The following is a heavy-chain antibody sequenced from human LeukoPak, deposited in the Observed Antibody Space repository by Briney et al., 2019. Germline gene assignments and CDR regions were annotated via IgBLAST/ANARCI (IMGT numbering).Heavy chain of an antibody. CDR1: GYSFASHY. D-gene: IGHD1-14*01. J-gene: IGHJ4*02. Sequence: GESLKISGKGFGYSFASHYIAGVGQMPGAGREWMGLIRHGVSDIKYSPSFQGQVTFSVDNSINTAYLQWSSLKASDSARYYCARGDHLASWGQGPLVPVSS. V-gene: IGHV5-51*01. CDR3: ARGDHLAS. CDR2: IRHGVSDI.